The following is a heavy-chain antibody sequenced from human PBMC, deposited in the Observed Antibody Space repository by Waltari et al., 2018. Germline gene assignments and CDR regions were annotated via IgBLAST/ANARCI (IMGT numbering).Heavy chain of an antibody. CDR1: GGTFSSYT. CDR2: IITDIGIA. J-gene: IGHJ5*02. D-gene: IGHD4-17*01. CDR3: ARASDDYGDYRGWFDP. V-gene: IGHV1-69*02. Sequence: QVQLVQSGAEVKKPGSSVKVSCKASGGTFSSYTISWVRQAPGQGLEWMGRIITDIGIANYEQKFQGRVTMTADKSTSTAYMELSSLRSEDTAVYYCARASDDYGDYRGWFDPWGQGTLVTVSS.